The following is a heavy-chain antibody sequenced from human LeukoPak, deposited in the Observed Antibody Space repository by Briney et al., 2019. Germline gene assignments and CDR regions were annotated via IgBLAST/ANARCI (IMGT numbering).Heavy chain of an antibody. V-gene: IGHV3-21*01. CDR2: ISSSSSYI. D-gene: IGHD1-1*01. J-gene: IGHJ4*02. CDR3: ARDYVSGTVIYYFDY. CDR1: GFTFSSYS. Sequence: GGFLRLSCAASGFTFSSYSMNWVRQAPGKGLEWVSSISSSSSYIYYADSVKGRFTISRDNAKNSLYLQMNSLRAEDTAVYYCARDYVSGTVIYYFDYWGQGTLVTVSS.